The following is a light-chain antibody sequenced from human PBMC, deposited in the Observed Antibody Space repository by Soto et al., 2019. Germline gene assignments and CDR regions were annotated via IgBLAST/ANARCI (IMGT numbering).Light chain of an antibody. CDR1: QSIRYY. Sequence: DIQLTQSPPTLSASVGDRVTITCRASQSIRYYLAWCQQLPGKAPKLLIYGASSLQSGVPSRFSGSGFGTEFSLTISSLQPDDFATYFCQHHNSYSQTFGQGTKVEIK. J-gene: IGKJ1*01. CDR3: QHHNSYSQT. CDR2: GAS. V-gene: IGKV1-5*01.